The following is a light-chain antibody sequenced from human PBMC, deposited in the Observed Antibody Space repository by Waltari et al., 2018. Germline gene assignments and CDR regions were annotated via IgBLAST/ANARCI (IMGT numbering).Light chain of an antibody. J-gene: IGKJ1*01. CDR3: QQYDGHPST. Sequence: DIQMTQSPSTLSASVGDRVTITCRASQSITNWVAWYQQKPGMPPKLLIYRVPSLEAGVPSRFSGSGTGTEYSLTISSLQPADSATYYCQQYDGHPSTFGQGTKVEIK. CDR1: QSITNW. CDR2: RVP. V-gene: IGKV1-5*03.